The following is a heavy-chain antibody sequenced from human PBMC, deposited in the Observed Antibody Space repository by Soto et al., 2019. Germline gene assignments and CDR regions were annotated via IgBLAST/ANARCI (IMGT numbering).Heavy chain of an antibody. Sequence: PGGSLRLSCAASGFTLSSYAMHWVRQAPGKGLEWVAVISYDGSNKYYADSVKGRFTISRDNSKNTLYLQMNSLRAEDTAVYYCASPEGRYSSGWYFDYWGQGTLVTVSS. CDR3: ASPEGRYSSGWYFDY. J-gene: IGHJ4*02. CDR1: GFTLSSYA. D-gene: IGHD6-19*01. CDR2: ISYDGSNK. V-gene: IGHV3-30-3*01.